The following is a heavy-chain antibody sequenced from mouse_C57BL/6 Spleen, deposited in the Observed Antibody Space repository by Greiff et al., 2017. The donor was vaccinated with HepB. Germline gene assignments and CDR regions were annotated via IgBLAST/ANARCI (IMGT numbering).Heavy chain of an antibody. D-gene: IGHD1-1*01. CDR2: IYPGDGDT. J-gene: IGHJ1*03. V-gene: IGHV1-82*01. Sequence: VKLMESGPELVKPGASVKISCKASGYAFSSSWMNWVKQRPGKGLEWIGRIYPGDGDTNYNGKFKGKATLTADKSSSTAYMQLSSLTSEDSAVYFCARRVDYGSSPWYFDVWGTRTTVTVSS. CDR1: GYAFSSSW. CDR3: ARRVDYGSSPWYFDV.